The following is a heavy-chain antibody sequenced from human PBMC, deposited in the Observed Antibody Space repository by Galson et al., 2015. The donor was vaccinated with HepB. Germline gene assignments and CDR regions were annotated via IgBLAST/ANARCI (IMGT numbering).Heavy chain of an antibody. V-gene: IGHV1-18*04. CDR1: GYRFSSYG. CDR2: ISTYNGDT. J-gene: IGHJ4*02. D-gene: IGHD3-3*01. CDR3: ERDGVMGWSRSKRYFDD. Sequence: SVKVSCKASGYRFSSYGLNWVRQAPGQGLEWMGWISTYNGDTNCPKKFQGRVSMTTDTATSTAYMELRSLTTGDTAMYYCERDGVMGWSRSKRYFDDWGQGTLLTVSS.